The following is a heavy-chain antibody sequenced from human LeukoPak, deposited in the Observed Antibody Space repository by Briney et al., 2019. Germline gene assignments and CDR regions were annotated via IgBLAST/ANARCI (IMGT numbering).Heavy chain of an antibody. CDR3: ARRGYFDF. D-gene: IGHD5-12*01. V-gene: IGHV3-48*02. CDR1: GFSFSTYS. J-gene: IGHJ4*02. Sequence: GGSLRLSCAASGFSFSTYSMNWVRQAPGKGLEWVPYITGGGSTIYYADSVKGRFIVSRDNAQNSLFLQMDSLRDEDTAVYYCARRGYFDFWGQGTLVTVSS. CDR2: ITGGGSTI.